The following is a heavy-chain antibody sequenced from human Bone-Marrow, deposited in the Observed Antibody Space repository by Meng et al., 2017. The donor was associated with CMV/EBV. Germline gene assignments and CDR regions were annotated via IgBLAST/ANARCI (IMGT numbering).Heavy chain of an antibody. V-gene: IGHV4-4*02. Sequence: SETLSLTCAVSGGSISSSNWWSWVRQPPGKGLEWIGEIYHSGSTNYNPSLKSRVTISVDTSKNQFSLKLSSVTAADTAVYYCARARSLVPAAIPHHYYYGMDVWGQGTTVTVSS. CDR3: ARARSLVPAAIPHHYYYGMDV. D-gene: IGHD2-2*02. CDR1: GGSISSSNW. CDR2: IYHSGST. J-gene: IGHJ6*02.